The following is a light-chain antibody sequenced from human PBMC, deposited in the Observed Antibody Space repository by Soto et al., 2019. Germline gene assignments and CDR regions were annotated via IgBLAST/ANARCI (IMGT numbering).Light chain of an antibody. CDR3: QQLNSYPLIT. J-gene: IGKJ4*01. CDR2: AAS. Sequence: DIQLTQSPSFLSASVGDRVTITCRASQGISSYLAWYQQKPGKAPKLLIYAASTLQSGVPSRFSGSGSGTEFTLTFSSLQPEDFATYYCQQLNSYPLITFGGGTRVDIK. CDR1: QGISSY. V-gene: IGKV1-9*01.